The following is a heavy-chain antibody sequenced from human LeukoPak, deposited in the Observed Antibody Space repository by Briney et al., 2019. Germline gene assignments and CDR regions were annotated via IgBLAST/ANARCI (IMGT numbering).Heavy chain of an antibody. CDR3: ARDKGKYDSSGYAN. Sequence: GGSLRLSCETPGFTFSNYAMSWVRQAPGRGLEWVSGISYGDGGTYYADSVKGRFTIPRDNSKNTLYLQINSLRAEDTAVYYCARDKGKYDSSGYANWGQGTLVTVSS. CDR2: ISYGDGGT. J-gene: IGHJ4*02. V-gene: IGHV3-23*01. CDR1: GFTFSNYA. D-gene: IGHD3-22*01.